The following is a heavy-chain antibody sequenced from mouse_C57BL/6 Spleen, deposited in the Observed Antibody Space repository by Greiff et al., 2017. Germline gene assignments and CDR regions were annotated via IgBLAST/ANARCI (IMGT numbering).Heavy chain of an antibody. CDR2: IYPGDGDT. Sequence: VQLQQSGPELVKPGASVKISCKASGYAFSSSWMNWVKQRPGKGLEWIGRIYPGDGDTNYNGKFKGKATLTADKSSSTAYMQLSSLTSEDSAVYFCAFNYYGSSVYYAMDYWGQGTSVTVSS. CDR3: AFNYYGSSVYYAMDY. V-gene: IGHV1-82*01. CDR1: GYAFSSSW. J-gene: IGHJ4*01. D-gene: IGHD1-1*01.